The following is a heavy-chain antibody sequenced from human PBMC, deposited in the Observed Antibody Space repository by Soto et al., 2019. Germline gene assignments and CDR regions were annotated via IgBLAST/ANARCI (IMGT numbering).Heavy chain of an antibody. D-gene: IGHD6-19*01. CDR3: AGLGSGWQSEYFDN. J-gene: IGHJ1*01. CDR1: GDTFSSYT. CDR2: LIPLLDLA. Sequence: VQLVQSGADVKKPGSSVKVSCKAYGDTFSSYTINWVRQAPGQGLEWMGRLIPLLDLANYTQKFQGRVTITADQSTNTAYMELANLRSEDPAVYYCAGLGSGWQSEYFDNWGQGTLVTVSS. V-gene: IGHV1-69*02.